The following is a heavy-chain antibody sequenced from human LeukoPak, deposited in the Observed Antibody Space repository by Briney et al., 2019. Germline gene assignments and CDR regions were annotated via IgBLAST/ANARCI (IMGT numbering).Heavy chain of an antibody. V-gene: IGHV4-34*01. Sequence: PSETLSLTCAVYGGSFSGYYWSWIRQPPGKGLEWIGEINHSGSTNYNPSLKSRVTISVDTSKNQFSLKLSSVTAADTAVYYCATLGYSGYDRGHYYYGMDVWGQGTTVTVSS. J-gene: IGHJ6*02. CDR2: INHSGST. CDR1: GGSFSGYY. D-gene: IGHD5-12*01. CDR3: ATLGYSGYDRGHYYYGMDV.